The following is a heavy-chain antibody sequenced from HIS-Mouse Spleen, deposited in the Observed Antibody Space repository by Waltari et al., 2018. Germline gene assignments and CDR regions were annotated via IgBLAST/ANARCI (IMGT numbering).Heavy chain of an antibody. V-gene: IGHV4-39*07. D-gene: IGHD6-13*01. CDR2: IYYSGST. CDR1: GCSIRRSSYS. J-gene: IGHJ2*01. CDR3: AREIPYSSSWYDWYFDL. Sequence: QLQLQESGPGLVKPSETLSLTCTVSGCSIRRSSYSWVWIRQPPGKGLEWIGSIYYSGSTYYNPSLKSRVTISVDTSKNQFSLKLSSVTAADTAVYYCAREIPYSSSWYDWYFDLWGRGTLVTVSS.